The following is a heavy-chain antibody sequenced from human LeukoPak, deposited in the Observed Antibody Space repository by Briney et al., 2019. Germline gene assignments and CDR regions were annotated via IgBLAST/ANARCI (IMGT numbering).Heavy chain of an antibody. CDR3: ATQLRDFDGLSRGLVD. CDR1: GHTFTGYY. D-gene: IGHD3-9*01. V-gene: IGHV1-18*04. Sequence: ASVNVSCKASGHTFTGYYMHWVRQAPGQGLEWMGWISAHSGNTIYAEKFQGRVTMTIDTSTSTTYMELGSLRSDDTAVYYCATQLRDFDGLSRGLVDWGQGTLVTVSA. J-gene: IGHJ4*02. CDR2: ISAHSGNT.